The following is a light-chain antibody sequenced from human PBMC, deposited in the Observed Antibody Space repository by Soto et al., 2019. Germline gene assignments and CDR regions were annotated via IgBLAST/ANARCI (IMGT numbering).Light chain of an antibody. CDR3: QQYKNWPRWT. CDR1: QSVSSN. J-gene: IGKJ1*01. CDR2: GAS. V-gene: IGKV3-15*01. Sequence: EIVMPQSPATLSASPGETATLSCRASQSVSSNLAWYQQKPGQAPRLLIYGASTSATGIPARFSSSGSGTEYTLTISSLQSEDFAVYYGQQYKNWPRWTFCPGTQVDIK.